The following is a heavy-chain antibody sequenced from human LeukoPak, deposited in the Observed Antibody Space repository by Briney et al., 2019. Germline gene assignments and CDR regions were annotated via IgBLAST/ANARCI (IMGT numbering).Heavy chain of an antibody. J-gene: IGHJ6*02. V-gene: IGHV3-7*03. D-gene: IGHD3-16*01. CDR1: GFTFSSCS. CDR3: ARGGGLDV. Sequence: GGSLRLSCAASGFTFSSCSMNWARQAPGKGLEWVASINHNGNVNYYVDSVKGRFTISRDNAKNSLYLQMSNLRAEDTAVYFCARGGGLDVWGQGATVTVSS. CDR2: INHNGNVN.